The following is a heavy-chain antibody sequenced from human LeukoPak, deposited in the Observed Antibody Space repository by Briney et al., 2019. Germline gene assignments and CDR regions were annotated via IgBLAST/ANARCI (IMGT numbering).Heavy chain of an antibody. J-gene: IGHJ6*02. CDR3: ATNPYVTFYSMDV. CDR2: INSISGGT. V-gene: IGHV1-2*02. CDR1: GYTLTGYY. Sequence: ASVKVSCKASGYTLTGYYIHWVRQAPGQGLEWMGWINSISGGTQYAQKFQGRVTMTSDTSISTAYMELSRLTSDDTAVYYCATNPYVTFYSMDVWGRGTTVTVSS. D-gene: IGHD3-10*02.